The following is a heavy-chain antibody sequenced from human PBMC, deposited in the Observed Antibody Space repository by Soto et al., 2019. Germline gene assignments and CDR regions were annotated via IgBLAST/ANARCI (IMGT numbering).Heavy chain of an antibody. CDR3: ARDCGGDCYSGYYYGMDV. J-gene: IGHJ6*02. Sequence: PSETLSLTCAVYGGSFSGYYWSWIRQPPGKVLEWIGEINHSGSTNYNPSLKSRVTISVDTSKNQFSLKLSSVTAADTAVYYCARDCGGDCYSGYYYGMDVWGQGTTVTVYS. CDR2: INHSGST. D-gene: IGHD2-21*02. V-gene: IGHV4-34*01. CDR1: GGSFSGYY.